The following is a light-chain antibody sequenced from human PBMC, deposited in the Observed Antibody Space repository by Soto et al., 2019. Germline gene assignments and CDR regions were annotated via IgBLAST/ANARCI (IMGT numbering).Light chain of an antibody. J-gene: IGLJ2*01. CDR2: GNS. V-gene: IGLV1-40*01. CDR3: QSYDSSLSVV. CDR1: SSNIGAGYD. Sequence: VLTQPPSVSGAPGQRVTISCTGSSSNIGAGYDVHWYQQLPGTAPKLLIYGNSNRPSGVPDRFSGSKSGTSASLAITGLQAEDEADYYCQSYDSSLSVVFGGGTKVTVL.